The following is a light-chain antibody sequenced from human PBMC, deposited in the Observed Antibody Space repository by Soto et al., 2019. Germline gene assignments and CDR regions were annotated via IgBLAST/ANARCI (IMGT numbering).Light chain of an antibody. CDR2: DTS. J-gene: IGKJ4*01. Sequence: EIVMTQSPATLSVSPGERATLSCRASQSVTSNLAWYEQRPGQAPRLLIYDTSTRATGIPARISGSGSGTEFTLTISSLQSEDCAVYYCQQYNKWPLTFGGGTRVEIK. V-gene: IGKV3-15*01. CDR3: QQYNKWPLT. CDR1: QSVTSN.